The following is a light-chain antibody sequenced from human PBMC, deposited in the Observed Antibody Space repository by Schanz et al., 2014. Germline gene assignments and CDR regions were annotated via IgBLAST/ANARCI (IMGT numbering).Light chain of an antibody. CDR1: SSDVGGYNY. J-gene: IGLJ2*01. CDR3: SSYTSSSTVV. CDR2: DVN. Sequence: QSALTQPASVSGSPGQSITISCTGTSSDVGGYNYVSWYQQHPGKAPKLMIYDVNNRPSGVSNRFSGSKSGNTASLTISGLQAEDEADYHCSSYTSSSTVVFGGGTKLTVL. V-gene: IGLV2-14*01.